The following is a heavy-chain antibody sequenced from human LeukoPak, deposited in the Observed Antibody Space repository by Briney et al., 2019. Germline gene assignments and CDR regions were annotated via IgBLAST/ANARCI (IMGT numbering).Heavy chain of an antibody. V-gene: IGHV1-69*06. Sequence: SVKVSCKASGGTFSSYAISWVRQAPGQGLEWMGRIIPIFGTANYAQKFQGRVTITADKSTSTAYMELSSLRSEDTAVYYCVRGVAVAGPWFDPWGQGTLVTVSS. D-gene: IGHD6-19*01. J-gene: IGHJ5*02. CDR1: GGTFSSYA. CDR2: IIPIFGTA. CDR3: VRGVAVAGPWFDP.